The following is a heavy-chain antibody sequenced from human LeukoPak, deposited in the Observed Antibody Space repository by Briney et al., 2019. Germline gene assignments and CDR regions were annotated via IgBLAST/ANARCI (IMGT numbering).Heavy chain of an antibody. Sequence: GRSLRLSCAASEFTFSNYGIHWVRQAPGKGLEWVAVISYDGRNKYYADSVKGRFTISRDNSKNTLYLQMNSLRAEDTAVYYCAKEGVGGTGGCFDYWGQGTLVTVSS. V-gene: IGHV3-30*18. J-gene: IGHJ4*02. CDR1: EFTFSNYG. CDR2: ISYDGRNK. D-gene: IGHD1-26*01. CDR3: AKEGVGGTGGCFDY.